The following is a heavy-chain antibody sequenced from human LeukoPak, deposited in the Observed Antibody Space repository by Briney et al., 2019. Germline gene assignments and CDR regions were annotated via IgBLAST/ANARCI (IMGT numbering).Heavy chain of an antibody. V-gene: IGHV3-7*01. Sequence: PGGSLRLSCAASGFTFSSYWMSWVRQAPGKGLEWVVNINQDGSGEYYVDSVKGRFTISRDNAKNSLFLQMNSLRAEDTAIHYCARAGPYQLPPRPVDYWGQGTLVTVSS. CDR2: INQDGSGE. J-gene: IGHJ4*02. CDR1: GFTFSSYW. D-gene: IGHD2-2*01. CDR3: ARAGPYQLPPRPVDY.